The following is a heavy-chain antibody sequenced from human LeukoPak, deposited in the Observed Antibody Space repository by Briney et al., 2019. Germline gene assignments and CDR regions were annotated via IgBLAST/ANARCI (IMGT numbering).Heavy chain of an antibody. V-gene: IGHV1-2*02. Sequence: GASVKVSCKASGYNFNGFYIHWVRQAPGQGLEWMGWINPYSGDTNYAQKFQGRVTMTRDTSITTAYMELSRLGSDDTAMYFCARVETRVIVATVFDYWGQRSLFSVSS. D-gene: IGHD5-12*01. J-gene: IGHJ4*02. CDR2: INPYSGDT. CDR1: GYNFNGFY. CDR3: ARVETRVIVATVFDY.